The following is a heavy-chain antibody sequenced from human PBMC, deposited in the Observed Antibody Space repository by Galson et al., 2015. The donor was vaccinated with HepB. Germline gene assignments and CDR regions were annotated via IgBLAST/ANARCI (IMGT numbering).Heavy chain of an antibody. CDR1: GFTFSSYS. V-gene: IGHV3-21*01. J-gene: IGHJ4*02. CDR2: ISSSSYI. Sequence: SLRLSCAASGFTFSSYSMNWVRQAPGKGLEWVSSISSSSYIYYADSVKGRFTISRDNAKNSLYLQMNSLRAEDTSVYYCARDSGVGVREPMKYDYWGQGTLVTASS. CDR3: ARDSGVGVREPMKYDY. D-gene: IGHD3-10*01.